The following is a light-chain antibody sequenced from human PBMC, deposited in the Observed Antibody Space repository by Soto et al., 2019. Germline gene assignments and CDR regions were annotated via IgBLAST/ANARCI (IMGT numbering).Light chain of an antibody. V-gene: IGKV1-33*01. CDR3: QQYDNLPP. CDR2: DAS. CDR1: QDISNY. J-gene: IGKJ4*01. Sequence: DIQMTQSPSSLSASVGDRVTITCQASQDISNYLNWYQQKPGKATKLLIYDASNLETVVPSRFSGSGSGTDFTFTISSLQPEDIATYYCQQYDNLPPFGGGTKVEIK.